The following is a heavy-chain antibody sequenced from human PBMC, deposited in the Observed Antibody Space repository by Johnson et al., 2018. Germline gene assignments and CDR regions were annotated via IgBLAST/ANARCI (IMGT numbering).Heavy chain of an antibody. V-gene: IGHV4-59*01. J-gene: IGHJ6*03. CDR3: ARALWFGDLHYYMDG. CDR2: IYYSGST. D-gene: IGHD3-10*01. Sequence: QVQLQESGPGLVKPSETLSLACTVSGGSISTYYWSWIRQPPGKGLDYIGNIYYSGSTNYNPSLRSRVTISVDTSKTHFSRKLSSVTAADTAVYYCARALWFGDLHYYMDGWSKGTTVTVSS. CDR1: GGSISTYY.